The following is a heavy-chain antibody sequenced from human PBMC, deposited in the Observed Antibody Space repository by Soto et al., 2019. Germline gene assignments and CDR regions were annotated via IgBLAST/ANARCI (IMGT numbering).Heavy chain of an antibody. D-gene: IGHD6-6*01. CDR1: GGSISSYY. J-gene: IGHJ6*04. Sequence: SETLSLICTVSGGSISSYYWSWIRQPPGKGLEWIGYIYYSGSTNCNPSLKSRVTISVDTSKNQFSPKLSSVTAADTAVYYCARVRAARLGGYYYYGTDVWGKGTTVTVSS. CDR3: ARVRAARLGGYYYYGTDV. V-gene: IGHV4-59*01. CDR2: IYYSGST.